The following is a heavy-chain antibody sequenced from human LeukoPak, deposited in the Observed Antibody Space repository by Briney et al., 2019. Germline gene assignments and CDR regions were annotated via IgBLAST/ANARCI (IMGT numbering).Heavy chain of an antibody. J-gene: IGHJ3*02. CDR1: GFTFSSYW. Sequence: PGGSLRLSCAASGFTFSSYWMDWVRQAPGKGLVWVSRIKTDGSYASYAESVKGRFTVSRDNAKNTLYLQMNSLRVEDTAVYYCVRWQDIWGQGTMVTVSS. CDR2: IKTDGSYA. V-gene: IGHV3-74*01. CDR3: VRWQDI.